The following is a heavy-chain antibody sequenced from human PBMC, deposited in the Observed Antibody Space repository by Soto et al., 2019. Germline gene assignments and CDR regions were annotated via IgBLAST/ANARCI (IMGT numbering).Heavy chain of an antibody. Sequence: QVQLVESGGGVVQPGRSLRLSCAASGFTFSSYAMHWVRQAPGKGLEWVAVISYDGSNKYYADSVKGRFTISRDNYKNTLYLQMNSLRAEDTAVYYCARMGYCSGGSCTWYFDLWGRGTLVTVSS. V-gene: IGHV3-30-3*01. D-gene: IGHD2-15*01. CDR1: GFTFSSYA. CDR2: ISYDGSNK. J-gene: IGHJ2*01. CDR3: ARMGYCSGGSCTWYFDL.